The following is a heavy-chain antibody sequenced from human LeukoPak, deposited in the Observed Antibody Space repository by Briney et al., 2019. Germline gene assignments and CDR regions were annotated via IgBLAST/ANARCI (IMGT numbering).Heavy chain of an antibody. D-gene: IGHD6-13*01. CDR2: IYWDDDK. V-gene: IGHV2-5*08. J-gene: IGHJ4*02. Sequence: TLSLTCTVSGGSISSYYWSWIRQPPGKALEWLALIYWDDDKRYSPSLKSRLTITKDTSKNQVVLTMTNMDPVDTATYYCAHGAVAAAGPGVSYYFDYWGQGTLVTVSS. CDR1: GGSISSYYW. CDR3: AHGAVAAAGPGVSYYFDY.